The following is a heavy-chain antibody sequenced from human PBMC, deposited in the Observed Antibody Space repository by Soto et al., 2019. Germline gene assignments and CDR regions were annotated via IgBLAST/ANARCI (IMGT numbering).Heavy chain of an antibody. V-gene: IGHV3-21*01. J-gene: IGHJ4*02. CDR3: ARDSHSVVVITSFDH. CDR2: ISSSSSYI. Sequence: XGSLRLTRAASGFTFSSYRMNWVRQAPGKGLEWVSSISSSSSYIYYADSVKGRFTISRDNAKNSLYLQMNSLRAKDTAVYYCARDSHSVVVITSFDHWGQGTLVTVSS. D-gene: IGHD3-22*01. CDR1: GFTFSSYR.